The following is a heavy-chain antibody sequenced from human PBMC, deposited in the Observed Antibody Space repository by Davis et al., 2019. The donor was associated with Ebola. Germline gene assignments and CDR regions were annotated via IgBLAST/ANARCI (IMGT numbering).Heavy chain of an antibody. CDR1: GFTFSSYS. V-gene: IGHV3-21*01. J-gene: IGHJ4*02. D-gene: IGHD3-3*01. CDR2: ISSSSSYK. CDR3: ARGLDFWSGYYGCYFDY. Sequence: GGSLRLSCAASGFTFSSYSMNWVRQAPEKGLEWVSSISSSSSYKYYADSVKGRFTISRDNAKNSLYLQMNSLRAEDTAVYYCARGLDFWSGYYGCYFDYWGQGTLVTVSS.